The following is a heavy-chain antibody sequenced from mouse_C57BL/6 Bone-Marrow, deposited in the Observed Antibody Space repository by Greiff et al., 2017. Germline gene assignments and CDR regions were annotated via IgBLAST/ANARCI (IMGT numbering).Heavy chain of an antibody. Sequence: QVTLKLSGPGISQPSQTLSLTCSFSGYSLSTFGMGVGWIRPPSGMGLEWLAHIWWDDDKYYNPALKSRLTISKDTSKNQVILECANLDTADTATYYCARMGSYYCNYVAYWGQGTLVTVSA. CDR3: ARMGSYYCNYVAY. CDR2: IWWDDDK. J-gene: IGHJ3*01. CDR1: GYSLSTFGMG. V-gene: IGHV8-8*01. D-gene: IGHD2-1*01.